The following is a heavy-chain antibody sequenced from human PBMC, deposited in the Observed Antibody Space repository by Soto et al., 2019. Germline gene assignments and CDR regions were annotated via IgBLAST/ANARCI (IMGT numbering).Heavy chain of an antibody. D-gene: IGHD2-2*01. CDR2: INPNSGGT. V-gene: IGHV1-2*04. J-gene: IGHJ6*02. Sequence: QVQLVQSGAEVKKPGASVKVSCKASGYTFTGYYMHWVRQAPGQGLEWMGWINPNSGGTNYAQKFQGWVTMTRDTSISTVYMELSRLRSDDTAVYYFAREGYCSSTSCRPTDYYYGMDVWGQGTTVTVSS. CDR1: GYTFTGYY. CDR3: AREGYCSSTSCRPTDYYYGMDV.